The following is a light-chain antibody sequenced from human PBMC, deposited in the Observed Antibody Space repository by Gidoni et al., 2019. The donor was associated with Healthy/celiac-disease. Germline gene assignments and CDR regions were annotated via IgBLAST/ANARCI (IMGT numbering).Light chain of an antibody. CDR2: GAS. J-gene: IGKJ2*01. Sequence: EIVLTQSPGTLSLSPGERATLSCRASQSVSSSYLAWDQQKPGQAPRLLIYGASSRATGIPDRCSGSGSGTDFTLTISRLEPEDVAVYYCQQYGSSPFTLGQXTKLEIK. CDR3: QQYGSSPFT. CDR1: QSVSSSY. V-gene: IGKV3-20*01.